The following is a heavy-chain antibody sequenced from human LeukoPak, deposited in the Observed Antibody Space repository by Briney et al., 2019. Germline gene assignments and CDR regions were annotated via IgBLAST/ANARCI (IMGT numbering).Heavy chain of an antibody. J-gene: IGHJ3*02. CDR2: ISNSGSST. CDR1: GFTFSNYA. V-gene: IGHV3-23*01. CDR3: AKDPPRSRAIVDAFDI. Sequence: PGGSLPLSCAASGFTFSNYAMIWVRQAPGKGLEWASVISNSGSSTDYADSVKGRFTISRDNSKNTLYLQMNSLRAEDTAVYYCAKDPPRSRAIVDAFDIWGQGTLVTVSS. D-gene: IGHD3-22*01.